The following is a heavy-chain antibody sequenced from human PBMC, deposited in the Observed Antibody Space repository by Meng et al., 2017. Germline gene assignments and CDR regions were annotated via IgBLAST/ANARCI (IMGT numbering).Heavy chain of an antibody. D-gene: IGHD6-19*01. J-gene: IGHJ4*02. CDR3: ARDRGAVAGTNFDY. V-gene: IGHV4-4*03. Sequence: QVSRQGRGTGRARHRGPPPPPCSVSGGSIRSSNWGSWARQRPGKGLEWIGEIYHSGSTNYNPSLKSRVTISVDKSKNQFSLKLSSVTAADTAVYYCARDRGAVAGTNFDYWGQGTLVTVSS. CDR2: IYHSGST. CDR1: GGSIRSSNW.